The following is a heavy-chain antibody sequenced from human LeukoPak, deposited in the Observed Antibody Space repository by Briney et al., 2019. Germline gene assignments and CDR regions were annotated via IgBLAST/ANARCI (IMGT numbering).Heavy chain of an antibody. V-gene: IGHV1-8*01. J-gene: IGHJ4*02. CDR3: ARRERHYYDSSGS. CDR2: MNPNSGNT. Sequence: ASVKVSCKASGYTFTSYDINWVRQATEQGLEWMGWMNPNSGNTGYAQKFQGRVTMTRNTSISTAYMELSSLRSEDTAVYYCARRERHYYDSSGSWGQGTLVTVSS. D-gene: IGHD3-22*01. CDR1: GYTFTSYD.